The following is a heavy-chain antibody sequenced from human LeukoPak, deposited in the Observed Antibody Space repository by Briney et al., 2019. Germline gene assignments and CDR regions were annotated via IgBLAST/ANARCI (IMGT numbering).Heavy chain of an antibody. V-gene: IGHV3-7*01. CDR3: ASARTYYYDSRGGSNY. D-gene: IGHD3-22*01. J-gene: IGHJ4*02. CDR2: IKQDGSEK. CDR1: GFTFSSYW. Sequence: GGSLRLSCAASGFTFSSYWMSWVRQAPGKGLEWVANIKQDGSEKYYVDSVKGRFTISRDNSKNTVYLQMNSLRVEDTAVYYCASARTYYYDSRGGSNYWGQGTLVTVSS.